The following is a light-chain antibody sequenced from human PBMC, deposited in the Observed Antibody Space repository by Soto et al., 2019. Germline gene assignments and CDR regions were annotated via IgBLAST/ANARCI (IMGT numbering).Light chain of an antibody. Sequence: IRMSQSLSSFSASTRDRVTITCRASQSINRWLAWYQQKPGKAPKLLIYAASSLQSGVPSRFSGSGSGTDFTLTISSLQPEDFATYYCQQSYSTLITFGQGTRLEIK. CDR1: QSINRW. V-gene: IGKV1-39*01. CDR2: AAS. CDR3: QQSYSTLIT. J-gene: IGKJ5*01.